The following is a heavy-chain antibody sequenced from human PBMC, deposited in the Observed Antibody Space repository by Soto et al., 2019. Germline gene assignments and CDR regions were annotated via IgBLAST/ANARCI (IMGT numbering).Heavy chain of an antibody. CDR3: ERWTYCGGDCYWLDF. J-gene: IGHJ4*02. V-gene: IGHV4-30-2*02. CDR2: IYHSRST. Sequence: SETLSLTCAVSGGSISSGGYSWSWIRQPPGKGLEWIGYIYHSRSTYYNPSLKSRVTISLNTSKNQFSLNLNSVTAADTAIYYCERWTYCGGDCYWLDFWGQGTLVNVSS. D-gene: IGHD2-21*02. CDR1: GGSISSGGYS.